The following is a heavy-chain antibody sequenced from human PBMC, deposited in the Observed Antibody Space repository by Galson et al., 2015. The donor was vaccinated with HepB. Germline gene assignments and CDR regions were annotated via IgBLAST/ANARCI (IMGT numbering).Heavy chain of an antibody. Sequence: SVKVSCKASGYTFTGYYMHWVRQAPGQGLEWMGWINPNSGGTNYAQKFQGRVTMTRDTSISTAYMELSRLRSDDTAVYYCARDQEICSSTSCYIPNLNWFDPWGQGTLVTVSS. CDR1: GYTFTGYY. CDR2: INPNSGGT. V-gene: IGHV1-2*02. J-gene: IGHJ5*02. CDR3: ARDQEICSSTSCYIPNLNWFDP. D-gene: IGHD2-2*02.